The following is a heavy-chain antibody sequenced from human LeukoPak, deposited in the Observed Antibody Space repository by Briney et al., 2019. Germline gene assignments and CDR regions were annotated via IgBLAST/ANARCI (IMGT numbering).Heavy chain of an antibody. J-gene: IGHJ3*02. CDR1: GFTFDDYA. Sequence: GGSLRLSCAASGFTFDDYAMHWVRQAPGKGLEWVSGISWNSGSIGYADSVKGRFTISRDNAKNSLYLQMNSLRAEDTALYYFAKDRSGWWGAFDIWGQGTMVTISS. CDR2: ISWNSGSI. V-gene: IGHV3-9*01. D-gene: IGHD6-19*01. CDR3: AKDRSGWWGAFDI.